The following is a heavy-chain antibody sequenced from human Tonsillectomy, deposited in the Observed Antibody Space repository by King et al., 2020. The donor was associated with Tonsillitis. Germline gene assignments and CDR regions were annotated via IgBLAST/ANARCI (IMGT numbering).Heavy chain of an antibody. CDR2: IYPGDSDS. D-gene: IGHD2-15*01. J-gene: IGHJ5*02. CDR3: ARLVDGRAAWFDP. CDR1: GYTFSNFW. V-gene: IGHV5-51*03. Sequence: VQLVQSGAEVRKPGESLKISCKGSGYTFSNFWIGWVRQMPGKGLEWMGIIYPGDSDSSYNPSFQGQVTISADKSISTAYLQWSSLKASDTAMYYCARLVDGRAAWFDPWGQGTLVTVSS.